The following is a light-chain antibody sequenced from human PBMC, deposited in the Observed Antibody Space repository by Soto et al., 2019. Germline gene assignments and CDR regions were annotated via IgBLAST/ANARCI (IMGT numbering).Light chain of an antibody. J-gene: IGKJ2*01. CDR3: QQLNGFPRYT. Sequence: DIQLTQSPSFLSASVGDRVTITCGASAAIGKYLAWYQQKAGKPPKLMVYDASTVQHWVPSRFTGSGSGTEFSLLISRLQPEDFATYYCQQLNGFPRYTFGQGT. CDR2: DAS. CDR1: AAIGKY. V-gene: IGKV1-9*01.